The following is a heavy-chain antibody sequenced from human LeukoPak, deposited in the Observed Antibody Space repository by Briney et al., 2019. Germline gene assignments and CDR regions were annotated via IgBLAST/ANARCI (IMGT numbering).Heavy chain of an antibody. CDR1: GFTFSSYG. Sequence: GGSLRLSCAASGFTFSSYGMHWVRQAPGKGLEWVAIIWYDGSNKYYADSVRGRFTTSRDNSKNTLYLQMNSLRAEDTAVYYCAREFGKYYFDYWGQGTLVTVSS. CDR3: AREFGKYYFDY. CDR2: IWYDGSNK. D-gene: IGHD3-16*01. V-gene: IGHV3-33*01. J-gene: IGHJ4*02.